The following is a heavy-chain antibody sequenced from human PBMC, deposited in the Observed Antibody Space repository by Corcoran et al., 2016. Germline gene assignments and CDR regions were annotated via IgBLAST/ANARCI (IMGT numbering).Heavy chain of an antibody. J-gene: IGHJ3*01. CDR2: ITGDGSDT. Sequence: EVQLVESGGGLVQPGGSLRLSCAASGFAFSTYWMHWVRQVPGKGLMWVSRITGDGSDTTYADSVKGRFTIARDNAENTLYLQMDSLRAEDTALYYCARCGGWSSGRFRSFGFWGHGTMVTVSS. D-gene: IGHD6-25*01. V-gene: IGHV3-74*03. CDR1: GFAFSTYW. CDR3: ARCGGWSSGRFRSFGF.